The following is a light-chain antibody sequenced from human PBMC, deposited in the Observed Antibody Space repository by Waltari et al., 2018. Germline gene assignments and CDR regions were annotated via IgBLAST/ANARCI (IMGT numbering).Light chain of an antibody. CDR3: SSYSSSNTWV. Sequence: QSALTQPASVYGSPGQSITIPCTGSSSDVGGYYYVSWYQQHPGKAPKLIFYDFDVGKGPSGVSDRFSGSKSGNTASLTISGLQADDEADYYCSSYSSSNTWVFGGGTKLTVL. CDR2: DVG. V-gene: IGLV2-14*01. CDR1: SSDVGGYYY. J-gene: IGLJ3*02.